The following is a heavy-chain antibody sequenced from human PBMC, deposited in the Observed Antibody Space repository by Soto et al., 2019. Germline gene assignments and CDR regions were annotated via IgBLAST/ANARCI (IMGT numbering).Heavy chain of an antibody. V-gene: IGHV3-33*06. CDR3: AKGAGSGQKFDN. D-gene: IGHD6-19*01. CDR2: IWYDGSNK. J-gene: IGHJ4*02. CDR1: GFTFSAYG. Sequence: QVQLVESGGGVVQPGRSLRLSCAASGFTFSAYGMHWVRQAPGKGLEWVALIWYDGSNKYYADSVQGRFTISRDNSKTTLYLQMNSLRAEDTAVDYCAKGAGSGQKFDNWGQGTLVTVSS.